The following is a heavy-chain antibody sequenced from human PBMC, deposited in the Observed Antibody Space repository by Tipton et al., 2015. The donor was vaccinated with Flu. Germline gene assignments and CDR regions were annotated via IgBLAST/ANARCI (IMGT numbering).Heavy chain of an antibody. CDR2: IKQDGSKK. Sequence: SLRLSCAASGFTLSSYWMTWVRQAPGKGLEWVANIKQDGSKKYYVDSVKGRFTISRDNAKNSVYLQMNSLRAEDTAVYYCARESFRGSYPPKGWFDPWGQGTLVTVSS. D-gene: IGHD3-16*02. J-gene: IGHJ5*02. V-gene: IGHV3-7*01. CDR3: ARESFRGSYPPKGWFDP. CDR1: GFTLSSYW.